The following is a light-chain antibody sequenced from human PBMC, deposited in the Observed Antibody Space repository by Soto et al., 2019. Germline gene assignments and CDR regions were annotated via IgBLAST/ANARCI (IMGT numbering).Light chain of an antibody. CDR3: QQYNSSPLT. J-gene: IGKJ4*01. Sequence: DIQMTQSPSTLPAFVGDRVTITCRANQSISSWLAWYQQKPGKAPNLLIYEASSLQSGVPSRFSGSGSGAEFTLTSSSLQPDDFATYYCQQYNSSPLTFGGGTKVEIK. CDR2: EAS. CDR1: QSISSW. V-gene: IGKV1-5*01.